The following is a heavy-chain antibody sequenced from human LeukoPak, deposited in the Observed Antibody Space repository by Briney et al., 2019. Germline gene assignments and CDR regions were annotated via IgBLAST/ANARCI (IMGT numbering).Heavy chain of an antibody. CDR2: VYRGGTT. V-gene: IGHV3-53*01. Sequence: GGSLRLSCAASGFSLSDNYITWVRQAPGKGLEWVSVVYRGGTTYYADSVKGRLTISRDTSKNTVYVQMISLRAEDSAVYYCAGGGXYSVGWSPDFDYWGQGTLVTVS. J-gene: IGHJ4*02. D-gene: IGHD6-19*01. CDR3: AGGGXYSVGWSPDFDY. CDR1: GFSLSDNY.